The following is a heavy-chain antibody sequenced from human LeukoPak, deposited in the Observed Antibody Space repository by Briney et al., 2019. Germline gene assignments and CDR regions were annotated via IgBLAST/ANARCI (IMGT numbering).Heavy chain of an antibody. CDR2: INNSGST. CDR1: GGSFSGYN. J-gene: IGHJ5*02. Sequence: SETLSLTSAVYGGSFSGYNWSWIRQPPGKGLEWIGEINNSGSTKYNTSLKSRVAMSVDTSKIQFSLKLSSVTAADTAVYYCARDGVYDFWSGYAADNWFDPWGQGTLVTVSS. V-gene: IGHV4-34*01. D-gene: IGHD3-3*01. CDR3: ARDGVYDFWSGYAADNWFDP.